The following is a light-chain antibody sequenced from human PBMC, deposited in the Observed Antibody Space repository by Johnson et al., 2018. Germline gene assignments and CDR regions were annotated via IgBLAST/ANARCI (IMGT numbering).Light chain of an antibody. CDR2: ENN. J-gene: IGLJ1*01. CDR1: SSNIGNNY. Sequence: QSVLTQPPSVSAAPGQKVTISCSGSSSNIGNNYVSWYQQLPGTAPKLLIYENNKRPSGIPDRFSGSKSGTSATLGITGLHHGDEADYYCGTWDSSLSAGNVFGTGTKVTVL. CDR3: GTWDSSLSAGNV. V-gene: IGLV1-51*02.